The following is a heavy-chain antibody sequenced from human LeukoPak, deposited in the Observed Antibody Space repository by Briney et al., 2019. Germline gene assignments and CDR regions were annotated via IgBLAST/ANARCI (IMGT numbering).Heavy chain of an antibody. D-gene: IGHD3-22*01. V-gene: IGHV3-23*01. Sequence: GGSLRLSCAASGFTFSSYAMSWVRQAPGKGLEWVSAISGSGGSTYYADSVKGRFTISRDNSKNTLYLQMNSLRAEDTAVYYCAKDRGNYYDSSGYPNWGQGTLVTVSS. J-gene: IGHJ4*02. CDR2: ISGSGGST. CDR1: GFTFSSYA. CDR3: AKDRGNYYDSSGYPN.